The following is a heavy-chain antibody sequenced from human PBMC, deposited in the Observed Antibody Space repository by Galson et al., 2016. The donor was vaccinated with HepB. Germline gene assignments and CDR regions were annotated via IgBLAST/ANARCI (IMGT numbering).Heavy chain of an antibody. V-gene: IGHV5-51*01. CDR1: GSRFAGYW. Sequence: QSGAEVKKPGESLKISCKGSGSRFAGYWIGWVRQMPGRGLEWMGSINPGDSDSTSSLSFHGLVTISVDKSIDTACLQWSSLKASDPAMYYCARLYGSGSPLFDYWGQGTLLTVSA. CDR2: INPGDSDS. J-gene: IGHJ4*02. CDR3: ARLYGSGSPLFDY. D-gene: IGHD3-10*01.